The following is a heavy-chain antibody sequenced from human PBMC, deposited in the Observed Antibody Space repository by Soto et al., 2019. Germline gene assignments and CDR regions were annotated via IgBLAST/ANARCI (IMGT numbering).Heavy chain of an antibody. CDR1: GFSLSTSGVG. Sequence: QITLKESGPPLVKPTQTLTLTCAFSGFSLSTSGVGVGWIRQPPGKSLEWLGLIYWDDDKRDSPSLKSRLTITKDTTNNQVVVKMTNMDHVDTGTYYCAHSGSYYDCWSGYANWCQGPLVTVSS. D-gene: IGHD3-3*01. J-gene: IGHJ4*02. CDR2: IYWDDDK. CDR3: AHSGSYYDCWSGYAN. V-gene: IGHV2-5*02.